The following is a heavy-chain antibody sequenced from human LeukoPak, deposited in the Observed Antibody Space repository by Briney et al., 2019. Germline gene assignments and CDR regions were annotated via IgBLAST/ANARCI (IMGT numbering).Heavy chain of an antibody. Sequence: SETLSLTCTVSGGSISRTNYYWGWMRQPPGKGLEWIGSIYSSGSTYYNPSLRSGVTISVDKSKNQFSLKLNSVTAADTAVYYCARDLRTGIAVAGRLFDPWGQGTLVTVSS. CDR2: IYSSGST. J-gene: IGHJ5*02. CDR3: ARDLRTGIAVAGRLFDP. CDR1: GGSISRTNYY. V-gene: IGHV4-39*07. D-gene: IGHD6-19*01.